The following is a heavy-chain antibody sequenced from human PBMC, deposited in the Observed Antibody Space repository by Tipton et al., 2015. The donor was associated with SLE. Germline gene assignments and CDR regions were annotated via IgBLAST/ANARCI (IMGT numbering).Heavy chain of an antibody. Sequence: TLSLTCTVSGGSISSHYWSWIRQPPGKGLEWIGRIYTSGSTNYNPSLKSRVTMSVDTSKNQFSLKLSSVTAADTAVYYCAREWELLPRGYGMDVWGQGTTVTVSS. D-gene: IGHD1-26*01. J-gene: IGHJ6*02. CDR3: AREWELLPRGYGMDV. CDR2: IYTSGST. V-gene: IGHV4-4*07. CDR1: GGSISSHY.